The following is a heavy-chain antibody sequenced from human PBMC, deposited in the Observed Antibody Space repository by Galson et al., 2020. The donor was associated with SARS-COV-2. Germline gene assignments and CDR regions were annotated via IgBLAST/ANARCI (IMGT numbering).Heavy chain of an antibody. CDR3: ATPKLGGLGTIPVDYYYRDV. CDR1: GDSISTSSYY. J-gene: IGHJ6*02. V-gene: IGHV4-39*01. CDR2: IDYSGSS. Sequence: ETSDTLSLTCTVSGDSISTSSYYWGWIRQPPGKGLEWVGSIDYSGSSYYNPSLKSRVTISVDTSRNQFSLRLSSVTAADTAVYYCATPKLGGLGTIPVDYYYRDVCGQETTVTVSS. D-gene: IGHD3-10*01.